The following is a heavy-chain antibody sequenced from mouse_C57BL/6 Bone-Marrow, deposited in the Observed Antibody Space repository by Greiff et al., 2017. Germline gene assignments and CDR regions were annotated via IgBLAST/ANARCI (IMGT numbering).Heavy chain of an antibody. J-gene: IGHJ3*01. CDR3: TTGFAY. CDR2: IRLKSNNYAT. Sequence: EVKLVESGGGLVQPGGSMKLSCVASGFTFSNYWMNWVRQSPEKGLEWVAEIRLKSNNYATHYAESGKGRFTISRDASKSSVYLQMNNLGAEDTGIYCCTTGFAYWGQGTLVTVSA. CDR1: GFTFSNYW. V-gene: IGHV6-6*02.